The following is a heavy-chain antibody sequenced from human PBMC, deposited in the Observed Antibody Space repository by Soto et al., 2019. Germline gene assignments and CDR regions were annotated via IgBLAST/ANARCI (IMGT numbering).Heavy chain of an antibody. CDR3: ARGRKGAHYDFWSGYYTPYYYYGMDV. J-gene: IGHJ6*02. CDR1: GYTFTGYY. D-gene: IGHD3-3*01. Sequence: GASVKVSCKASGYTFTGYYMHWVRQAPGQGLEWMGWINPNSGGTNYAQKFQGWVTMTRDTSISTAYMELSRLRSDDTAVYYCARGRKGAHYDFWSGYYTPYYYYGMDVWGQGTTVTVSS. CDR2: INPNSGGT. V-gene: IGHV1-2*04.